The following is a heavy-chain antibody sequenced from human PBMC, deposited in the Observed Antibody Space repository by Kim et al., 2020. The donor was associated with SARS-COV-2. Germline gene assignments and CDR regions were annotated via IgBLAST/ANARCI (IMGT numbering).Heavy chain of an antibody. Sequence: SETLSLTCTVSGGSISSYYWSWIRQPPGKGLEWIGYIYYSGGTNYNPSLKSRVTISVDTSKNPFSLKLSSVTAADTAVYYCARLLFGVEYYFDYWGQGTLVTVSS. D-gene: IGHD3-3*01. V-gene: IGHV4-59*08. CDR1: GGSISSYY. CDR2: IYYSGGT. CDR3: ARLLFGVEYYFDY. J-gene: IGHJ4*02.